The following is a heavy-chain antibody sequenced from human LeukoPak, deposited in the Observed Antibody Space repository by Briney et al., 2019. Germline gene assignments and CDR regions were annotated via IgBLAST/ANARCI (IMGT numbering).Heavy chain of an antibody. J-gene: IGHJ4*02. CDR2: IYYIGST. V-gene: IGHV4-59*01. CDR1: GGSISSDY. CDR3: ARVVGATGSSDY. D-gene: IGHD1-26*01. Sequence: KPSETLSLTCTVSGGSISSDYWSWIRQPPGKGLEWIGYIYYIGSTNYNPSLKSRITISVDTSKSHFPLKLSSVTAADTAVYYCARVVGATGSSDYWGQGTLVTVSS.